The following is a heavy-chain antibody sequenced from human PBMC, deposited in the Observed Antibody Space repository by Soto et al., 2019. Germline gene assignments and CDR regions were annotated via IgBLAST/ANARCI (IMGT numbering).Heavy chain of an antibody. CDR2: INSDGSST. J-gene: IGHJ4*02. V-gene: IGHV3-74*01. Sequence: GSLRLSCAASGFTFSSYWMHWVRQAPGKGLVWVSRINSDGSSTSYADSVKGRFTISRDNAKNTLYLQMNSLRAEDTAVYYCARGSRYATPFDYWGQGTLVTVSS. D-gene: IGHD3-9*01. CDR3: ARGSRYATPFDY. CDR1: GFTFSSYW.